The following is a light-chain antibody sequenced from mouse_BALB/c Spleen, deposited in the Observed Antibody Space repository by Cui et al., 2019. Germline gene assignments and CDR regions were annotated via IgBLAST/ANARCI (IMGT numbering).Light chain of an antibody. CDR2: STS. V-gene: IGKV4-80*01. J-gene: IGKJ4*01. CDR1: SSVSY. CDR3: HQWSSYP. Sequence: QIVLTQSPAIMSASLGEEITLTCSASSSVSYMHWYQQKSGTSPKLLIYSTSNLASGVPSRFSGSGSGTFYSRTISSVEAEDAADYYCHQWSSYPFGSGTKLEIK.